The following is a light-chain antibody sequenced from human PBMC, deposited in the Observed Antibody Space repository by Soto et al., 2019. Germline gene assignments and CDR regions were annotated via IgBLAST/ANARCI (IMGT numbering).Light chain of an antibody. V-gene: IGLV2-11*01. CDR3: SSYAGSYTPYV. CDR2: DVS. Sequence: QSALTQPRSVSGSPGQSVTISCTGTSSDVGLYNYVSWYQQHPGKAPKLIIYDVSKRPSGVPDRFSGSKSGNTASLTISGLQTEDEAEYFCSSYAGSYTPYVFGTGTQVTVL. CDR1: SSDVGLYNY. J-gene: IGLJ1*01.